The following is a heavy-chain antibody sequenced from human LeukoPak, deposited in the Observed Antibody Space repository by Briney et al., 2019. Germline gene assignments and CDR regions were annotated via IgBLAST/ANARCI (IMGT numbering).Heavy chain of an antibody. CDR2: IKQDGSEK. Sequence: PGGSLRLSCAASGFTFSSYWMSWVRQAPGQGLEWVANIKQDGSEKYYVDSVKGRFTISRDNAKNSLYLQMNSLRAEDTAVYYCARGYELWFXEEFXXYWGQGTLVTVSS. J-gene: IGHJ4*02. D-gene: IGHD3-10*01. CDR3: ARGYELWFXEEFXXY. V-gene: IGHV3-7*01. CDR1: GFTFSSYW.